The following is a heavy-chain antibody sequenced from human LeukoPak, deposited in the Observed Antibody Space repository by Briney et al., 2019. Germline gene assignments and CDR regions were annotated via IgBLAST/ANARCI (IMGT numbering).Heavy chain of an antibody. CDR2: INPNSGDT. Sequence: KVSCKASGYTFTGYYMHWVRQAPGQGLEWMGWINPNSGDTKYAQKFQGRVTMTRDTSISTAYMELSRLRSDDTAVYYCATQRGSYLWGTDFDYWGQGTLVTVSS. D-gene: IGHD3-16*01. CDR3: ATQRGSYLWGTDFDY. CDR1: GYTFTGYY. J-gene: IGHJ4*02. V-gene: IGHV1-2*02.